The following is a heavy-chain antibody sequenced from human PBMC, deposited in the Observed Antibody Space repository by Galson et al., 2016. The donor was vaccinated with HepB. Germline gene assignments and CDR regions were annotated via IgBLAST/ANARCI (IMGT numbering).Heavy chain of an antibody. CDR1: GFTFSSYS. D-gene: IGHD2-2*01. J-gene: IGHJ3*02. Sequence: SLRLSCAASGFTFSSYSMHWVRQAPGKGXXXISXXXNXXXSRYXXDSXXXRLTISRDNSKNTVXLQMSSXRPEASATYYCLKSGYCGITDCFHAFDIWGQGTMVTVSS. V-gene: IGHV3-64D*08. CDR3: LKSGYCGITDCFHAFDI. CDR2: XXNXXXSR.